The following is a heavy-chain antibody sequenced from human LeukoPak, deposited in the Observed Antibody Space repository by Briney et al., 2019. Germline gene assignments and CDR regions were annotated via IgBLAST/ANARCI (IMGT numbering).Heavy chain of an antibody. J-gene: IGHJ4*02. Sequence: ASVKVSCKASGYTFTTYGITMERQAPGQGLEWKGWFSAYNGNTNYDQKLQVRVTMTTDTSTSTAYMELQSKRPDDKAADYYARELVDGYKELGYWGQGAMVTVCS. CDR1: GYTFTTYG. CDR3: ARELVDGYKELGY. CDR2: FSAYNGNT. D-gene: IGHD5-24*01. V-gene: IGHV1-18*01.